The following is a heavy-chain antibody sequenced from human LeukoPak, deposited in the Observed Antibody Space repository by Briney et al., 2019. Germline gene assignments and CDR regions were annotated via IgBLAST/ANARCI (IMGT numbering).Heavy chain of an antibody. V-gene: IGHV3-9*01. CDR1: GFTFDDYA. D-gene: IGHD2-2*01. CDR3: TRAPAATSRNYFDY. CDR2: ITWDSGRI. Sequence: SLRLSCVASGFTFDDYAMHWVRQAPGKGLEWVSGITWDSGRIAFADSAKGRFTISRDNAKNSLYLQMNSLSAEDTALYYCTRAPAATSRNYFDYWGQGTLVTVSS. J-gene: IGHJ4*02.